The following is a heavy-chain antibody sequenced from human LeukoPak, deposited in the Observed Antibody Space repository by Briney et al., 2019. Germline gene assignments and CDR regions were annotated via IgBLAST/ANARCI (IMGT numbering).Heavy chain of an antibody. CDR2: INPNSGGT. J-gene: IGHJ4*02. D-gene: IGHD5-12*01. V-gene: IGHV1-2*02. Sequence: ASVKVSCKASGYTFTGYYMHWVRQAPGQGPEWMGWINPNSGGTNYAQNFQGRVTMTRDTSISTAYLELSRLTSDDTAMYYCARVPSYSGQDHGGDYWGQGTLVTVSS. CDR3: ARVPSYSGQDHGGDY. CDR1: GYTFTGYY.